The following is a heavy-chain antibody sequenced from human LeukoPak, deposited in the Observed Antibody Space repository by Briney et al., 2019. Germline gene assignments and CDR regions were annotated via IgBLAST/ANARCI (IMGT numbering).Heavy chain of an antibody. V-gene: IGHV3-30*18. Sequence: GGSLRLSCAASGFTFSSYGMHWVRQAPGKGLEWVGIISYDGSNKLYADSVKGRFTISRDNSKNTLYLQMNSLRAEDTAVYYCAKVPEYSSSSSYFDYWGQGTLVTVSS. CDR2: ISYDGSNK. J-gene: IGHJ4*02. D-gene: IGHD6-6*01. CDR3: AKVPEYSSSSSYFDY. CDR1: GFTFSSYG.